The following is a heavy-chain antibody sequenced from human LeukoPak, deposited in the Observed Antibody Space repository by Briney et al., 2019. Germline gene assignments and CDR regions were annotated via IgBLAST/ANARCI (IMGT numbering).Heavy chain of an antibody. V-gene: IGHV4-34*01. Sequence: RASETLSLTCAVYGASFSDYSWRWIRQPPGKGLEWLGEINHSGGTNNNPSLMSRVILSVDTSKNQFSLMVSSVAAADKAVYYCARVGYSYSINDWSRTDLGAYPTKYHYYMNVWGKGTTVTVSS. CDR2: INHSGGT. CDR3: ARVGYSYSINDWSRTDLGAYPTKYHYYMNV. J-gene: IGHJ6*03. D-gene: IGHD5-18*01. CDR1: GASFSDYS.